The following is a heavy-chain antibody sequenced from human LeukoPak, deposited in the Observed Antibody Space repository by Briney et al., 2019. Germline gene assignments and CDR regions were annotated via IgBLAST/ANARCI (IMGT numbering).Heavy chain of an antibody. Sequence: GASVKVSCKASGYTFTGYYMHWVRQAPGQGLEWMGWINPNSGGTNYAQKFQGRVTMTRDTSISTAYMELSRLRSDDTAVYYCARVPGYDFWSGYYDYWGQGTLVTVSS. V-gene: IGHV1-2*02. CDR2: INPNSGGT. J-gene: IGHJ4*02. CDR3: ARVPGYDFWSGYYDY. D-gene: IGHD3-3*01. CDR1: GYTFTGYY.